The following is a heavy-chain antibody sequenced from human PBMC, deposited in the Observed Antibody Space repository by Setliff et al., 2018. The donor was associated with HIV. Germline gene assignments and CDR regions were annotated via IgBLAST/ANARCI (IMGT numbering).Heavy chain of an antibody. CDR1: GLTLSTYS. Sequence: GGSLRLSCAASGLTLSTYSMSWVRQAPGKGLQWVSAIDPTGTYTYYADAVKGRFTVSRDNSKNTLYLQMNSLRAEDTAVYYCARGTDYSGWFYDYWGQGTQVTVSS. CDR2: IDPTGTYT. D-gene: IGHD1-26*01. V-gene: IGHV3-23*05. J-gene: IGHJ4*02. CDR3: ARGTDYSGWFYDY.